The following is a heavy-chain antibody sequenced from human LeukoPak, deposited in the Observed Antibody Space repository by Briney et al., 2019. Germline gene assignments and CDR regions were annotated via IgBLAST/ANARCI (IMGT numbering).Heavy chain of an antibody. CDR2: INPSGGST. V-gene: IGHV1-46*01. CDR1: GYSLTNYH. J-gene: IGHJ4*02. Sequence: GASVKVSCKAFGYSLTNYHVHWVRQAPGQGLEWMGEINPSGGSTSYAQKFQGRITVTRDTYTNTVYMDLSSLRSEDTATYYCARGAPTTRIGAGRFDYWGQGSLLTVAS. CDR3: ARGAPTTRIGAGRFDY. D-gene: IGHD5-12*01.